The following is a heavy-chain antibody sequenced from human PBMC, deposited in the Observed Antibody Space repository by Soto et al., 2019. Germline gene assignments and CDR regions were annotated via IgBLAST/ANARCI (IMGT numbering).Heavy chain of an antibody. J-gene: IGHJ4*02. D-gene: IGHD3-3*01. V-gene: IGHV4-59*01. CDR3: SRSPGASITIFGVVDPHDPFDY. CDR2: IYYSGST. Sequence: QVQLQESGPGLVKPSETLSLTCTVSGGSISSYYWSWIRQPPGKGLEWIGYIYYSGSTNYNPSLKRPVTISVATSKNQFSLKLGSVTAAYTAVYYCSRSPGASITIFGVVDPHDPFDYWGQGTLVTVSS. CDR1: GGSISSYY.